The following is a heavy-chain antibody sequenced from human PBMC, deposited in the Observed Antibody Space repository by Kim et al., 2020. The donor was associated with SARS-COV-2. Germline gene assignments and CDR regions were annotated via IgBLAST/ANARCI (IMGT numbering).Heavy chain of an antibody. CDR1: GSSVRSSY. CDR3: SSSTVGAYFDY. CDR2: IHDAGST. Sequence: GGSLRLSCAVSGSSVRSSYMTWVRQAPGKGLEWVSAIHDAGSTYYSDSVKGRFTISRDIPKDTLYLQMNSLRAEDTAAYYCSSSTVGAYFDYWGQGSLVTVSS. D-gene: IGHD1-26*01. V-gene: IGHV3-53*01. J-gene: IGHJ4*02.